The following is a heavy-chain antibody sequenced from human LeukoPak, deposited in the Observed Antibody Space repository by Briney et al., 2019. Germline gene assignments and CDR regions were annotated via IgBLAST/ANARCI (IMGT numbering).Heavy chain of an antibody. CDR2: ISSSSSYI. J-gene: IGHJ4*02. V-gene: IGHV3-21*01. D-gene: IGHD3-10*01. CDR1: GFTFSSYA. Sequence: GGSLRLSCAASGFTFSSYAMSWVRQTPGKGLEWVSSISSSSSYIYYADSVMGRFTISRDNAKNSLYLQMNSLRVEDTAVYYCAKVAKYYYGSETYYFFEHWGQGTPVTASS. CDR3: AKVAKYYYGSETYYFFEH.